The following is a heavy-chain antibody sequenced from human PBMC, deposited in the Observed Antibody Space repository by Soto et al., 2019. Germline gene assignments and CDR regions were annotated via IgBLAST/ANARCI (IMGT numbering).Heavy chain of an antibody. D-gene: IGHD3-3*01. CDR1: GGSISSYY. J-gene: IGHJ6*02. CDR3: ARGLTRDYDFWSGYYPNYYYYGMDV. CDR2: IYYSGST. Sequence: SETLSLTCTVSGGSISSYYWSWIRQPPGKGLEWIGYIYYSGSTNYNPSLKSRVTISVDTSKNQFPLKLSSVTAADTAVYYCARGLTRDYDFWSGYYPNYYYYGMDVWGQGTTVTVSS. V-gene: IGHV4-59*01.